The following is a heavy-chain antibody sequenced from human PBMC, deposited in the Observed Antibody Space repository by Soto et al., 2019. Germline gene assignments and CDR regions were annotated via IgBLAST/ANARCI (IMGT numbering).Heavy chain of an antibody. D-gene: IGHD3-9*01. CDR1: GFTFSSYG. V-gene: IGHV3-30*18. CDR2: ISYDGSNK. CDR3: AKDRADILTGSTADY. J-gene: IGHJ4*02. Sequence: GGSLRLSCAASGFTFSSYGMHWVRQAPGKGLEWVAVISYDGSNKYYADSVKGRFTISRDNSKYTLYLQMNSLRAEDTAVYYCAKDRADILTGSTADYWGQGTLVTVSS.